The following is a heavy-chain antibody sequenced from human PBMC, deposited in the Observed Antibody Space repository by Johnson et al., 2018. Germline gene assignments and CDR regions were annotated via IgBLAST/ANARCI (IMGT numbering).Heavy chain of an antibody. CDR3: TKDIHDYSNSGVRYGMDV. Sequence: QVQRVQSGGGVVQPGRSLRLSCAASGFPFSSYAMHWVRQAPGKGLEWVALIAYDGSQKFYADSVKGRFNISRENAKNSLYLQMNSLRVEDTALYYCTKDIHDYSNSGVRYGMDVWGQGTSVTVSS. CDR1: GFPFSSYA. J-gene: IGHJ6*02. V-gene: IGHV3-30*04. CDR2: IAYDGSQK. D-gene: IGHD4-11*01.